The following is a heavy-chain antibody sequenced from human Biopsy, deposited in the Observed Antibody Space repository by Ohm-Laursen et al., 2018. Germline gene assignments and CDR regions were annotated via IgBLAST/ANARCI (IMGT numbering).Heavy chain of an antibody. J-gene: IGHJ6*02. V-gene: IGHV3-11*01. D-gene: IGHD3-22*01. CDR2: ISARDGVV. Sequence: SLRLSCAAPGLIFSDYYMSWIRQAPGKGLEWIAYISARDGVVYYADSVKGRFTISRDNTNNSLYLQMTSLRPEDTAVFYSARGKYKDFSTGLPRPYHYTLDFWGPGTTVTVSS. CDR1: GLIFSDYY. CDR3: ARGKYKDFSTGLPRPYHYTLDF.